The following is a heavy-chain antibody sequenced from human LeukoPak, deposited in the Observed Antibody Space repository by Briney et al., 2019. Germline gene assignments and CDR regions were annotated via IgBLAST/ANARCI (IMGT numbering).Heavy chain of an antibody. V-gene: IGHV4-39*01. CDR1: GGSISSSSYC. J-gene: IGHJ4*02. Sequence: SETLSLTCTVSGGSISSSSYCWGWIRQPPGKGLEWIGSIYYSGSTYYNPSLKSRVTISVDTSKNQFSLKLSSVTAADTAVYYCAGRDYDFWSGYYDLFGYWGQGTLVTVSS. D-gene: IGHD3-3*01. CDR3: AGRDYDFWSGYYDLFGY. CDR2: IYYSGST.